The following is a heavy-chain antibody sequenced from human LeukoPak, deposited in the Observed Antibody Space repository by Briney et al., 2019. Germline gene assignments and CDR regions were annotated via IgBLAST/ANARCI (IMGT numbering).Heavy chain of an antibody. CDR3: ARDPTVTAGPFDP. Sequence: GGSLRLSCAASGFTLSNFWMNWVRQAPGKGLEWVAIINRDGTQKHYVDSVKGRFTISRDNAKNSLYLQMNGLRAEDTAAYYCARDPTVTAGPFDPWGGGTLVTVSS. J-gene: IGHJ5*02. V-gene: IGHV3-7*05. CDR2: INRDGTQK. CDR1: GFTLSNFW. D-gene: IGHD4-17*01.